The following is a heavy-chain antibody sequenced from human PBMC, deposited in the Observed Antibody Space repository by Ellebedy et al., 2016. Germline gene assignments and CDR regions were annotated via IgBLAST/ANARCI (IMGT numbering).Heavy chain of an antibody. CDR1: GGSFSGYY. CDR2: IYYSGST. Sequence: SETLSLTXAVYGGSFSGYYWSWIRQPPGKGLEWIGYIYYSGSTNYNPSLKSRVTISVDTSKNQFSLKLSSVTAADTAVYYCARRGNSSGWYYYYYMDVWGKGTTVTVSS. D-gene: IGHD6-19*01. V-gene: IGHV4-59*13. CDR3: ARRGNSSGWYYYYYMDV. J-gene: IGHJ6*03.